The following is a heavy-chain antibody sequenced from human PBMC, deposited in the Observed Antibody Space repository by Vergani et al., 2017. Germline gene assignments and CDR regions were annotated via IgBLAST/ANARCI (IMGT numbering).Heavy chain of an antibody. CDR2: IYYSGST. V-gene: IGHV4-59*01. D-gene: IGHD3-10*01. CDR3: ARDRLXVRGVIESYYYYYYMDV. Sequence: QVQLQESGPGLVKPSETLSLTCTVSGGSISSYYWSWIRQPPGKGLEWIGYIYYSGSTNYNPSLKSRVTISVDTSKNQFALKLSSVTAADTAVYYCARDRLXVRGVIESYYYYYYMDVWGKGTTVTVSS. CDR1: GGSISSYY. J-gene: IGHJ6*03.